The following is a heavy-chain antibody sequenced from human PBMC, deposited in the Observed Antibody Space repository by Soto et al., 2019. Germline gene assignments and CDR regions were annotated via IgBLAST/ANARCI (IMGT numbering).Heavy chain of an antibody. CDR1: GGTFSSYT. CDR3: ARGAIDCSGGSCYSQVWFDP. J-gene: IGHJ5*02. Sequence: GASVKVSCKASGGTFSSYTISWVRQAPGQGLEWMGRIIPILGIANYAQKFQGRVTITADKSTSTAYMELSSLRSEDTAVYYCARGAIDCSGGSCYSQVWFDPWGQGTLVTVSS. V-gene: IGHV1-69*02. D-gene: IGHD2-15*01. CDR2: IIPILGIA.